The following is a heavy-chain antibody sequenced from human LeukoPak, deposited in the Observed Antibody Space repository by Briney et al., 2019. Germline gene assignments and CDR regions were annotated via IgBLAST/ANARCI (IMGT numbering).Heavy chain of an antibody. CDR3: ARVVGYGDYPFDY. V-gene: IGHV1-2*02. Sequence: ASVKVSCKASGYTFSGHYIHWVRQAPGRGLEWMGWIYPNSGGTSYAQKFQGRVTISRDTSVQTAYMELRRLRSDDTAVYYCARVVGYGDYPFDYWGQGTLVTVSS. D-gene: IGHD4-17*01. CDR1: GYTFSGHY. CDR2: IYPNSGGT. J-gene: IGHJ4*02.